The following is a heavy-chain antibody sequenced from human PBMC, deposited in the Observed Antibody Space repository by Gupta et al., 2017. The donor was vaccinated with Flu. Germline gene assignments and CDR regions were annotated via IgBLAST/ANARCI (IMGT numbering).Heavy chain of an antibody. CDR1: GGSISHYS. J-gene: IGHJ4*02. V-gene: IGHV4-4*07. CDR2: IYDSGST. Sequence: QVQLQESGPGLVKPSETLSLTCTVSGGSISHYSWSWIRQPAGKGLEWIGRIYDSGSTNYNPSLKSRVTMSIDTSKNQFSLNLNSVTAADTAVYYCARETTYDSNLFDYWGQGTLVTGSS. CDR3: ARETTYDSNLFDY. D-gene: IGHD3-22*01.